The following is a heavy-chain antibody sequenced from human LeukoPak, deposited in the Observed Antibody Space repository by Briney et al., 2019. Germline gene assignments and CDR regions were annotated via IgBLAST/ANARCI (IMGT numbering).Heavy chain of an antibody. V-gene: IGHV3-23*01. CDR3: AKDGYRVVVPAAIRGQFDY. Sequence: GGSLRLSCAASGFTFSSYAMSWVRQAPEKGLEWVSAISGSGGSTYYADSVKGRFTISRDNSKNTLYLQMNSLRAEDTAVYYCAKDGYRVVVPAAIRGQFDYWGQGTLVTVSS. J-gene: IGHJ4*02. CDR2: ISGSGGST. D-gene: IGHD2-2*01. CDR1: GFTFSSYA.